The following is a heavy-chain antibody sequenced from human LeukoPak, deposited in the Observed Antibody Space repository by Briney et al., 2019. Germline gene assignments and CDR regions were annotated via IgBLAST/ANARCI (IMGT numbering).Heavy chain of an antibody. CDR2: MNPNSGNT. CDR1: GYTFTSYD. Sequence: ASVKVSCKASGYTFTSYDINWVRQATGQGLEWMGWMNPNSGNTGYAQKFQGRVTMTRDTSISTAYMELSRLRSDDTALYYCARAGYGDHYWGRAFNIWGQGTMVTVSS. J-gene: IGHJ3*02. V-gene: IGHV1-8*01. D-gene: IGHD4-17*01. CDR3: ARAGYGDHYWGRAFNI.